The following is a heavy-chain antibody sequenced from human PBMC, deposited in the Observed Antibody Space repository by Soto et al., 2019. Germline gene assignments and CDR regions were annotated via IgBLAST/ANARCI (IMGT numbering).Heavy chain of an antibody. Sequence: SDTLSLTCAVSGYSISSGYYWGWIRQPPGKGLEWIGSIYHSGSTYYNPSLKSRVTISVDTSKNQFSLKLTSVTAADTAVYYCARLNGFVDYWGQGTLVTVSS. CDR1: GYSISSGYY. V-gene: IGHV4-38-2*01. CDR2: IYHSGST. CDR3: ARLNGFVDY. J-gene: IGHJ4*02. D-gene: IGHD3-9*01.